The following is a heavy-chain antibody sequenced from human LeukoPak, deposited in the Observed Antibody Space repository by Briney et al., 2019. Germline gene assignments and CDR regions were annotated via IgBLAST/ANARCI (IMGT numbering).Heavy chain of an antibody. Sequence: GGSLRLSCAASGFTFTKYAMHWVRQAPGKGLEWVAVILEDGNNKYFADSVKGRFTISRDTSNDTLFLQMNSLHTEDTAVYYCARDPMGSSWYSYFYYYGMDVWGQGTTVTVSS. D-gene: IGHD6-13*01. V-gene: IGHV3-30-3*01. J-gene: IGHJ6*02. CDR3: ARDPMGSSWYSYFYYYGMDV. CDR1: GFTFTKYA. CDR2: ILEDGNNK.